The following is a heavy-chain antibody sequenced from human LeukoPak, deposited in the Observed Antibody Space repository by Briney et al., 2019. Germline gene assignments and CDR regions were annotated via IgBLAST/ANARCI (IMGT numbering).Heavy chain of an antibody. CDR3: AKDYRDYVWGSYRPGDY. D-gene: IGHD3-16*02. CDR2: ISSSSSYI. CDR1: GFTFSSYS. J-gene: IGHJ4*02. V-gene: IGHV3-21*04. Sequence: PGGSLRLSCAASGFTFSSYSMNWVRQAPGKGLEWVSSISSSSSYIYYADSVKGRFTISRDNAKNSLYLQMNSLRAEDTAVYYCAKDYRDYVWGSYRPGDYWGQGTLVTVSS.